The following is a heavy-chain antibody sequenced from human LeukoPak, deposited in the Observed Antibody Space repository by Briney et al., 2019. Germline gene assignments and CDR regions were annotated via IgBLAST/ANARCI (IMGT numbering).Heavy chain of an antibody. D-gene: IGHD3-10*01. V-gene: IGHV3-23*01. Sequence: GGSLRLSCAASGFTFSNYGMNWVRQAPGKGLEWVSGITGSGGNTYYADSVKGRFTISRDNSKNTLYLQMNSLRAEDTAVYYCASRRGFGEVDYWGQGTLVTVSS. CDR2: ITGSGGNT. J-gene: IGHJ4*02. CDR3: ASRRGFGEVDY. CDR1: GFTFSNYG.